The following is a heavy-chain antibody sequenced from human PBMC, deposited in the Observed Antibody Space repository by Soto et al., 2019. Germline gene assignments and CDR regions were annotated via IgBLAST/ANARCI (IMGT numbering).Heavy chain of an antibody. D-gene: IGHD3-16*01. CDR1: GGSISSSSYY. V-gene: IGHV4-39*01. CDR3: ARGYVEDWFDP. CDR2: IYYSGST. J-gene: IGHJ5*02. Sequence: SETLSLTCTVSGGSISSSSYYWGWIRQPPGKGQEWIGSIYYSGSTYYNPALKSRVTISVDTSQNQFSLKLSSVTAADTAVYYCARGYVEDWFDPWGQGTLVTVSS.